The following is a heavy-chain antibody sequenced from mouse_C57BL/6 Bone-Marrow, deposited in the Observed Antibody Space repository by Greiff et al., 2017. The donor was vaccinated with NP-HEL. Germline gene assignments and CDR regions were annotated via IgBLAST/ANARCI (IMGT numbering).Heavy chain of an antibody. CDR3: ARKGYYDYERYWYFDV. J-gene: IGHJ1*03. CDR2: IWSGGST. D-gene: IGHD2-4*01. V-gene: IGHV2-2*01. Sequence: VHLVESGPGLVQPSQSLSITCTVSGFSLTSYGVHWVRQSPGKGLEWLGVIWSGGSTDYNAAFISRLSISKDNSKSQVFFKMNSLQADDTAIYYCARKGYYDYERYWYFDVWGTGTTVTVSS. CDR1: GFSLTSYG.